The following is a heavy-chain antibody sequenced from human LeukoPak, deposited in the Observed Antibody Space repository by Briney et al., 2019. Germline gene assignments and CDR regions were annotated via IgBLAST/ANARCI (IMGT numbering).Heavy chain of an antibody. D-gene: IGHD5-12*01. CDR2: TYYRSKWYN. Sequence: SQTLSLTCAISGDSVSSNSAAWNWIRHSPSRGLEWLGRTYYRSKWYNDYAVSVKSRITINPDTSKNQFSLQLNSATPEDTAVYYCAREPLGSHSGYHTDHEQYYFDYWGQGTLVTVSS. CDR1: GDSVSSNSAA. CDR3: AREPLGSHSGYHTDHEQYYFDY. V-gene: IGHV6-1*01. J-gene: IGHJ4*02.